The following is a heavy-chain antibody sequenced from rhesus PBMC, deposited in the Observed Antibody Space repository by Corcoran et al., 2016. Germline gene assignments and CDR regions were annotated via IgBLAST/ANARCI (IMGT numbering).Heavy chain of an antibody. CDR3: ARAGAVIYGLDS. Sequence: QVQLQESGPGVVKPSETLSLTCAVSGYSISSGYDWSWIRQPPWKGLEWIGYIYGSSGSTNYNPSLKNRVTISTDTSKNQFSLKLSSVTAADTAVYYCARAGAVIYGLDSWGQGVVVTVSS. V-gene: IGHV4-76*01. CDR1: GYSISSGYD. CDR2: IYGSSGST. D-gene: IGHD1-44*02. J-gene: IGHJ6*01.